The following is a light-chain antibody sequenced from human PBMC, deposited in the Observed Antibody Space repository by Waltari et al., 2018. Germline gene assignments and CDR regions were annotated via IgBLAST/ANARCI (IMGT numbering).Light chain of an antibody. CDR1: QAISSW. J-gene: IGKJ4*01. CDR2: TTS. V-gene: IGKV1-12*01. CDR3: QQGDSFPLT. Sequence: DIQMTQSPTSVSASVGDRVTITCRASQAISSWIAWYQQEPGKAPELLLFTTSNLQSGVPSRFSGSGSETDFTLTISSLQPEDFATYYCQQGDSFPLTFGGGTKVEIK.